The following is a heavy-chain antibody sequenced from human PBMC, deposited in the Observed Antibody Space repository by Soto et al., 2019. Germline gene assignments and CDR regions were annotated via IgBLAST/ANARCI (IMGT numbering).Heavy chain of an antibody. CDR3: AKIRAVAGFSYLDT. Sequence: EVQLVESGGGLVQPGGSLRLSCATSGFTFDNYAMTWVRQAPGKGLEWVATLNGRGGMTDYADSVKGRFTISRDKSKNMEFLPMDSLRGEYTAVYYCAKIRAVAGFSYLDTWGKGTLVSVSS. V-gene: IGHV3-23*04. J-gene: IGHJ4*02. CDR2: LNGRGGMT. D-gene: IGHD6-19*01. CDR1: GFTFDNYA.